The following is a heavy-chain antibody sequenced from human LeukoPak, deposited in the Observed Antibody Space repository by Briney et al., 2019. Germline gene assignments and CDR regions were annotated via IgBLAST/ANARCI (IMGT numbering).Heavy chain of an antibody. Sequence: SETLSLTCTVSGGSISSSSYYWGWIRQPPGKGLEWIGSIYYSGSTYYNPSLKSRVTISVDTSKNQFSLKLSSVTAADTAVYYCARYVEGIVVVPAARGYWFDPWGQGTLVTVSS. CDR2: IYYSGST. V-gene: IGHV4-39*07. J-gene: IGHJ5*02. CDR1: GGSISSSSYY. CDR3: ARYVEGIVVVPAARGYWFDP. D-gene: IGHD2-2*01.